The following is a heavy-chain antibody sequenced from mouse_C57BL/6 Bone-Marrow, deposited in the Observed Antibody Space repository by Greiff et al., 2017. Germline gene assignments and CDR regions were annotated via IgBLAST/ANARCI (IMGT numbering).Heavy chain of an antibody. D-gene: IGHD2-2*01. V-gene: IGHV5-12*01. CDR3: ARRYYGYDGGSYAMDY. CDR2: ISNGGGST. CDR1: GFTFSDYY. Sequence: EVQLVESGGGLVQPGGSLKLSCAASGFTFSDYYMYWVRQTPEKRLEWVAYISNGGGSTYYPDTVKGRFTISRDNAKNTLYLQMSRLKSEDTAMYYCARRYYGYDGGSYAMDYWGQGTSVTVSS. J-gene: IGHJ4*01.